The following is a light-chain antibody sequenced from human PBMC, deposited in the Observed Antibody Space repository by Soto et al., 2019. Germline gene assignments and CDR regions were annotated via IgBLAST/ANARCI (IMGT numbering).Light chain of an antibody. CDR2: GAS. J-gene: IGKJ5*01. CDR3: QQSYSVPIT. Sequence: DIQMTQSPSSLSAFVGDTVTITCRASQSIAGYLNWFQQKPGKAPKLLIYGASSLQSGVPSRFSGSGSGTDFTLTISSLQPEDFATYYCQQSYSVPITFGQGTRLEI. V-gene: IGKV1-39*01. CDR1: QSIAGY.